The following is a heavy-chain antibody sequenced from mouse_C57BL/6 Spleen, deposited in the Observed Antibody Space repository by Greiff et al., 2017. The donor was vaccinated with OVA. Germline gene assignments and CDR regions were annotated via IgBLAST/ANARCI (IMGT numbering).Heavy chain of an antibody. CDR3: ARSHGYWYFDV. V-gene: IGHV1-61*01. D-gene: IGHD1-1*02. Sequence: QVQLQQPGAELVRPGSSVKLSCKASGYTFTSYWMDWVKQRPGQGLEWIGNIYPSDSETHYNQKFKDKATLTVDKSSSTAYMQLSSLTSEDSAVYYCARSHGYWYFDVWGTGTTVTVSS. CDR2: IYPSDSET. CDR1: GYTFTSYW. J-gene: IGHJ1*03.